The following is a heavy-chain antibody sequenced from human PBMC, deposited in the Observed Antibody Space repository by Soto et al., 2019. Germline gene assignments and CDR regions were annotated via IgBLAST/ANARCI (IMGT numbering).Heavy chain of an antibody. CDR1: GFTFSRYA. CDR2: ISGGGDIT. CDR3: AKSPVTTVSTTDYYSYWMDV. Sequence: GSLRLSCAASGFTFSRYAMSWVRQAPGKGLEWVSGISGGGDITYYADSVKGRLTISRDNSKNTLYLQMNSLRAEDTAVYYCAKSPVTTVSTTDYYSYWMDVWGQGTTVTVSS. V-gene: IGHV3-23*01. D-gene: IGHD4-4*01. J-gene: IGHJ6*02.